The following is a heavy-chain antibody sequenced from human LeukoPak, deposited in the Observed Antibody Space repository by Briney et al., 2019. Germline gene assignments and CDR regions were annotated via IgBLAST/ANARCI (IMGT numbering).Heavy chain of an antibody. CDR3: AELGITMIGGV. Sequence: GGSLRLSCAASGFTFSSYSMTWVRQAPGKGLEWVSYISSSGSTIYYADSVKGRFTISRDNAKNSLYLQMNSLRAEDTAVYYCAELGITMIGGVWGKGTTVTISS. CDR1: GFTFSSYS. V-gene: IGHV3-48*04. J-gene: IGHJ6*04. CDR2: ISSSGSTI. D-gene: IGHD3-10*02.